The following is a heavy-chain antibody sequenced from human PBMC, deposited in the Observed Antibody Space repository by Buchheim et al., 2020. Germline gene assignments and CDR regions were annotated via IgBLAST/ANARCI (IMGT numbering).Heavy chain of an antibody. CDR2: IYYSGST. CDR1: GGSVSSGSYY. Sequence: QVQLQESGPGLVKPSETLSLTCTVSGGSVSSGSYYWSWIRQPPGKGLEWIGYIYYSGSTNYNPSLKSRVTISVDTSKNQFSLKLSSVTAADTAVYYCARGGGVMSITFLDYWGQGTL. J-gene: IGHJ4*02. D-gene: IGHD3-16*01. V-gene: IGHV4-61*01. CDR3: ARGGGVMSITFLDY.